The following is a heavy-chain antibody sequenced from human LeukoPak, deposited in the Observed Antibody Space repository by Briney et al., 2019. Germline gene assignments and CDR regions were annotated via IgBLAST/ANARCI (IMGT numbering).Heavy chain of an antibody. J-gene: IGHJ4*02. D-gene: IGHD6-13*01. V-gene: IGHV1-3*04. CDR3: ARQAAAGPKFDC. Sequence: GASVKVSCKASGYNLPSYTMHWVRQAPGQGLEWMGWINTDNGNTKYSQKFQGRVTITRDTSANTAYMELSSLTSEDTAVYYCARQAAAGPKFDCWGQGTLVTVSS. CDR1: GYNLPSYT. CDR2: INTDNGNT.